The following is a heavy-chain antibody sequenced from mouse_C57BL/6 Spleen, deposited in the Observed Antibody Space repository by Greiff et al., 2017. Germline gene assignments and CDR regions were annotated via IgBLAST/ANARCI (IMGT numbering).Heavy chain of an antibody. CDR2: IHPNSGST. D-gene: IGHD2-1*01. CDR3: ARSIYYGNQRDFDY. J-gene: IGHJ2*01. Sequence: QVQLQQPGAELVKPGASVKLSCKASGYTFTSYWMHWVKQRPGQGLEWIGMIHPNSGSTNYNEKLKSKATLTVDKSSSTAYMQLSSLTSEDSAVYYCARSIYYGNQRDFDYWGQGTTLTVSS. V-gene: IGHV1-64*01. CDR1: GYTFTSYW.